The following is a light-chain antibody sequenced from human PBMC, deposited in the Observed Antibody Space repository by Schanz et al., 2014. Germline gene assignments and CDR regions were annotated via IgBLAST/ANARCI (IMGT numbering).Light chain of an antibody. CDR1: QGLSTY. CDR3: QKYNSAPPLT. CDR2: AAS. Sequence: DIQMTQSPSSLSASVGDRVTITCRASQGLSTYLAWYQQKPGKVPKLLIYAASTLQSGVPSRFSGSGSGTDFTLTISSLQPEDVATYYCQKYNSAPPLTFGGGTKVEIK. J-gene: IGKJ4*01. V-gene: IGKV1-27*01.